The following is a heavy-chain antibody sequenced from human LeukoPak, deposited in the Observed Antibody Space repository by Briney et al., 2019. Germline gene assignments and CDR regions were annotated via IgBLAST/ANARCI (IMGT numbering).Heavy chain of an antibody. J-gene: IGHJ4*02. Sequence: SETLSLTCTVSGGSISSYYWSWIRQPAGKGLEWIGRIYTSGSTNYNPSLKSRVTMSVDTSKNQFSLKLSSVTAADTAVYYCARRGGMITFGGVIVPYYFDYWGQGTLVTVSS. CDR2: IYTSGST. CDR1: GGSISSYY. D-gene: IGHD3-16*02. V-gene: IGHV4-4*07. CDR3: ARRGGMITFGGVIVPYYFDY.